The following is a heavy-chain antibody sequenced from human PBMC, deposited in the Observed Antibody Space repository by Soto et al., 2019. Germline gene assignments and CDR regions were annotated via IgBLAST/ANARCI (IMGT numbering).Heavy chain of an antibody. J-gene: IGHJ4*02. CDR2: INHSGST. CDR3: ARGRQQWLGYTRGFFDY. D-gene: IGHD6-19*01. V-gene: IGHV4-34*01. Sequence: PSETLSLTCAVYGGSFSGYYCSWIRQPPGKGLEWIGEINHSGSTNYNPSLKSRVTISVDTSKNQSSLKLSSVTAADTAVYYCARGRQQWLGYTRGFFDYWGQGTLVTVSS. CDR1: GGSFSGYY.